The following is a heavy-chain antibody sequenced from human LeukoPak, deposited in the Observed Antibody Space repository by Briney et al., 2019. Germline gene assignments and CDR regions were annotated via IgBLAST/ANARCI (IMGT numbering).Heavy chain of an antibody. D-gene: IGHD4-17*01. J-gene: IGHJ4*02. CDR3: ARALNPYTVTTPHDY. V-gene: IGHV1-2*06. CDR2: INPNSGGP. Sequence: ASVKVSCKASGYTFTGYYMHWVRQAPGQGLEWMGRINPNSGGPNYAQKFQGRVTMTRDTSISTAYMELSRLRSDDTAVYYCARALNPYTVTTPHDYWGQGTLVTVSS. CDR1: GYTFTGYY.